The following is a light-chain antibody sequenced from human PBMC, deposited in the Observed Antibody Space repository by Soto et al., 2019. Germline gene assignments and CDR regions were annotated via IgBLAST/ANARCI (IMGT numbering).Light chain of an antibody. Sequence: ENVLTQSPGTLSLSPGERATLSCRASQSVSSSFVAWYQQKPGQAPRPVIYGAASRATGIPDRFSGSGSGTDFTLTISRLEPEDFAVYYCQQYGSLPITFGQGTRLEIK. CDR1: QSVSSSF. CDR3: QQYGSLPIT. J-gene: IGKJ5*01. V-gene: IGKV3-20*01. CDR2: GAA.